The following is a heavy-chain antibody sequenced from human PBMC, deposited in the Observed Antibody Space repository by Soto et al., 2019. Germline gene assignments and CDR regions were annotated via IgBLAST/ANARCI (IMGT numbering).Heavy chain of an antibody. V-gene: IGHV4-4*07. D-gene: IGHD1-26*01. J-gene: IGHJ5*01. CDR3: AREMMAATGRFDS. CDR2: FYTSGST. Sequence: SETLSLTCTVSGASISSYYWSWIRQPAGKGLEWIGRFYTSGSTNYSPSLKSRVTMSVDTSKNQFFLKLNSVTAADTAVYYCAREMMAATGRFDSWGQGTLVTVSS. CDR1: GASISSYY.